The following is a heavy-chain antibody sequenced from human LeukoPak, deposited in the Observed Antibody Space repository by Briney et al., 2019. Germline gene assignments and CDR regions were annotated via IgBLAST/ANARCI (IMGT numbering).Heavy chain of an antibody. J-gene: IGHJ6*03. D-gene: IGHD6-19*01. Sequence: GGSLRLSCAASEFAFSSFAMGWVRQSPGKGLEWLSTINGGGNTTKGRFTISRDNSKNTLYLHMDSLRPDDTATYYCTKELHVAVAVADYYYFYMDVWGRGTAVTVSS. CDR1: EFAFSSFA. CDR3: TKELHVAVAVADYYYFYMDV. V-gene: IGHV3-23*01. CDR2: INGGGNTT.